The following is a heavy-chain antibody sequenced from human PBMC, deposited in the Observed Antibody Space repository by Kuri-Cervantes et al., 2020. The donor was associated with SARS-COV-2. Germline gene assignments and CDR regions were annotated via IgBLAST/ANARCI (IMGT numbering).Heavy chain of an antibody. CDR1: GFTFSDYY. J-gene: IGHJ3*02. CDR3: ARELRVLTGSNAFDI. V-gene: IGHV3-11*04. D-gene: IGHD3-9*01. Sequence: GESLKISCAASGFTFSDYYMSWIRQAPGKGLEWVSYISSSGSTIYYADSVKGRFTISRDNAKNSLYLQMNSLRAEDTAVYYCARELRVLTGSNAFDIWGQGTMVTVSS. CDR2: ISSSGSTI.